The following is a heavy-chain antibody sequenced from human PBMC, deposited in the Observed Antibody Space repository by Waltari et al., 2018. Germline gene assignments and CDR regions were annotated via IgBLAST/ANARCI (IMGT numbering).Heavy chain of an antibody. Sequence: QVQLVQSGAELTKPGASVKISCKASAYTFANDYLHWVRQAPGQGLEWVGIIFPSGGPTTYAQRFQGRVTMTGDTSTTTVYLELSSLTSEDTALYFCARSGGSNVFTFWGQGTLVSVSS. D-gene: IGHD2-15*01. CDR3: ARSGGSNVFTF. J-gene: IGHJ4*02. CDR1: AYTFANDY. V-gene: IGHV1-46*01. CDR2: IFPSGGPT.